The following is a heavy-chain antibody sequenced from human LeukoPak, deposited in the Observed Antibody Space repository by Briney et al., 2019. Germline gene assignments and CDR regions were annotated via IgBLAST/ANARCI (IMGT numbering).Heavy chain of an antibody. J-gene: IGHJ4*02. Sequence: PSETLSLTCTVSGGSISDYYWSWIRQPPGKGLEWIGEIYHSGSTNYNPSLQSRVTISVDKSENQFSLKLNSVTAADTAVYYCARRGYSGSASYSFDYWGQGTLVTVSS. CDR2: IYHSGST. D-gene: IGHD3-10*01. CDR3: ARRGYSGSASYSFDY. V-gene: IGHV4-59*12. CDR1: GGSISDYY.